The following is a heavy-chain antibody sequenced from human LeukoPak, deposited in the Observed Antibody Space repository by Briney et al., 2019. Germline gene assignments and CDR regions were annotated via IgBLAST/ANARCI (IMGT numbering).Heavy chain of an antibody. J-gene: IGHJ6*03. Sequence: SETLSLTCTVSGGSISSSSYYWGWIRQPPGKGLEWIGSIYYSGSTYYNPSLKSRVTISVDTSKNQFSLKLSSVTAADTAVYYCARAIAARPTYYYYYYMDVWGKGTTVTVSS. CDR2: IYYSGST. CDR1: GGSISSSSYY. V-gene: IGHV4-39*01. CDR3: ARAIAARPTYYYYYYMDV. D-gene: IGHD6-6*01.